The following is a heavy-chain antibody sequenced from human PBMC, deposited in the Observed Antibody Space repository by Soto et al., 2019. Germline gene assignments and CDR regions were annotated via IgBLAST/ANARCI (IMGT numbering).Heavy chain of an antibody. CDR3: AGALRAAAGPPPGYFQH. CDR1: GYTFTSYA. D-gene: IGHD6-13*01. CDR2: INAGNGNT. Sequence: GASVKVSCKASGYTFTSYAMHWVRQAPGQRLEWMGWINAGNGNTKYSQKFQGRVTITRVTSASTAYMELSSLRSEDTAVYYCAGALRAAAGPPPGYFQHWGQGTLVTVSS. J-gene: IGHJ1*01. V-gene: IGHV1-3*01.